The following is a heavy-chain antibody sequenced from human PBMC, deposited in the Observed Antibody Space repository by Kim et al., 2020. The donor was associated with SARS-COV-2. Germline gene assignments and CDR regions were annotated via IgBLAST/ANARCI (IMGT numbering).Heavy chain of an antibody. D-gene: IGHD6-19*01. CDR2: INGGDGKT. CDR1: GYTFASYP. CDR3: ARDGFSGCWGV. J-gene: IGHJ4*02. V-gene: IGHV1-3*01. Sequence: ASVKVSCKASGYTFASYPIHWVRLAPGQGLEWMGWINGGDGKTQYSQKIQGRATFTRDTSASTAYMELSSLRSEDTAVYFCARDGFSGCWGVWGQGTLVTVSS.